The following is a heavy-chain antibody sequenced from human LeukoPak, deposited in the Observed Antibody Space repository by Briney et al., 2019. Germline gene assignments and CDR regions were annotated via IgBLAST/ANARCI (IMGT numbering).Heavy chain of an antibody. Sequence: PSETLSLTCTVSGGSISSSSYYWGWIRQPPGKGLEWIGSIYYSGSTYYNPSLKSRVTISVGTSKNQFSLKLSSVTAADTAVYYCARGGTYYYDSSGYYQDAFDIWGQGTMVTVSS. CDR2: IYYSGST. CDR3: ARGGTYYYDSSGYYQDAFDI. J-gene: IGHJ3*02. V-gene: IGHV4-39*07. CDR1: GGSISSSSYY. D-gene: IGHD3-22*01.